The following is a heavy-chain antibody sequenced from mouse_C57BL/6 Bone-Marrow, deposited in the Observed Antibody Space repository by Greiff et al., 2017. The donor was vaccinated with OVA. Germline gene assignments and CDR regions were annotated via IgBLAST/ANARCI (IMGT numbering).Heavy chain of an antibody. V-gene: IGHV1-61*01. D-gene: IGHD2-1*01. J-gene: IGHJ2*01. CDR2: IYPSDSET. Sequence: QVQLQQSGAELVRPGSSVKLSCKASGYTFTSYWMDWVKQRPGQGLEWIGNIYPSDSETHYNQKFKDKATLTVDKSSSTAYMQLSSLTSEDSAVYYCAREGIYYGNYGGYWGQGTTLTVSS. CDR1: GYTFTSYW. CDR3: AREGIYYGNYGGY.